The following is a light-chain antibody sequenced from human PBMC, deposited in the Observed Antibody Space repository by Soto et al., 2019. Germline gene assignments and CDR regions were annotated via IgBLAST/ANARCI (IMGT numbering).Light chain of an antibody. Sequence: EIVMTQSPGTLSLSPVERATLSCRASQSISGTLAWYQQKPGQAPRLLIYGAFTRATGFPARFSGSGSGTDFTLTITSLQSEDFAVYYCQQYDNWPWTFGQGTKVDIK. CDR3: QQYDNWPWT. V-gene: IGKV3-15*01. CDR2: GAF. J-gene: IGKJ1*01. CDR1: QSISGT.